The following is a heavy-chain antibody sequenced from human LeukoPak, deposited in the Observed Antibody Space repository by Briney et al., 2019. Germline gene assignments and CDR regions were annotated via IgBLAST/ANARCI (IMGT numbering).Heavy chain of an antibody. CDR1: GYTFTGYY. Sequence: ASVKVSCKASGYTFTGYYMHWVRQAPGQGLEWMGWINPNSGGTNYAQKFQGRVTMTRDTSISTAYMELSRLRSDDTAVYYCARAQDFWSGYGVDVWGQGTTVTVSS. D-gene: IGHD3-3*01. CDR3: ARAQDFWSGYGVDV. CDR2: INPNSGGT. V-gene: IGHV1-2*02. J-gene: IGHJ6*02.